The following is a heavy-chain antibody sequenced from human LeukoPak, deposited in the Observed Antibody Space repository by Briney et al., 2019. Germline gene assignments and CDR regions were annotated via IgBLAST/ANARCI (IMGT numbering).Heavy chain of an antibody. CDR2: ISGSSGGT. CDR3: AKEASPYSSWYYSDAFDF. J-gene: IGHJ3*01. V-gene: IGHV3-23*01. D-gene: IGHD6-13*01. Sequence: GGSLRLSXVASGFTFSSYAMSWVRQAPGKGLEWVSAISGSSGGTYYADSVKGRFTISRDNFRNTLYLQMNSLRAEDTAIFYCAKEASPYSSWYYSDAFDFWGRGTMVTVSS. CDR1: GFTFSSYA.